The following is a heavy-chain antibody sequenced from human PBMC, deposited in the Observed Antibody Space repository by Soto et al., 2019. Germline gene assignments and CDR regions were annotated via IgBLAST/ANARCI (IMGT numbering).Heavy chain of an antibody. CDR2: IIPIFDTA. J-gene: IGHJ6*02. D-gene: IGHD2-2*01. CDR1: GGTFSSYA. CDR3: ASPAVRDIVVVPAALSSLYYYYGMDV. V-gene: IGHV1-69*13. Sequence: SVKVSCKASGGTFSSYAISWVRQAPGQGLEWMGGIIPIFDTANYAQKFQGRVTITADESTSTAYMELSSLRSEDTAVYYCASPAVRDIVVVPAALSSLYYYYGMDVWGQGTTVTVSS.